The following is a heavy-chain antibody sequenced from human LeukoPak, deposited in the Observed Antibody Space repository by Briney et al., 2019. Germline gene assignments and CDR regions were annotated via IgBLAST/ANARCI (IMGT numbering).Heavy chain of an antibody. Sequence: PGGSLRLSCAASGFTFSSYGMHWVRQAPGKGLEWVAFIRYDGSNKYYADSVKGRFTISRDNSKNTLYLQMNSPRAEDTAVYYCAKDGDSDGYFDWLLYGYYFDYWGQGTLVTVSS. CDR3: AKDGDSDGYFDWLLYGYYFDY. J-gene: IGHJ4*02. D-gene: IGHD3-9*01. CDR2: IRYDGSNK. CDR1: GFTFSSYG. V-gene: IGHV3-30*02.